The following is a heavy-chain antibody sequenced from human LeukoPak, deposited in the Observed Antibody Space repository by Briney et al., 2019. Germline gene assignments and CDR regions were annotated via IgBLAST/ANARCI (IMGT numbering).Heavy chain of an antibody. V-gene: IGHV1-2*02. Sequence: ASVKVSCKASGYTFTGYYMHWVRQAPGQGLEWMGWINPNSGGTNYAQKFQGRVTMTRDTSISTAYMELSRLRSDDTAVYYCARWRDSSGYSEGGFDYWGQGTLVTVSS. CDR2: INPNSGGT. CDR3: ARWRDSSGYSEGGFDY. D-gene: IGHD3-22*01. J-gene: IGHJ4*02. CDR1: GYTFTGYY.